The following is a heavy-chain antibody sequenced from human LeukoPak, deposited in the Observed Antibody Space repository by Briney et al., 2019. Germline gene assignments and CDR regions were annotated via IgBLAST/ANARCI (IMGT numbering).Heavy chain of an antibody. CDR1: GDSVSSNSAA. CDR2: TYYRSKWYN. D-gene: IGHD6-19*01. Sequence: QSQTLSLTCAISGDSVSSNSAAWNWIRQSPSRGLEWLGRTYYRSKWYNDYAVSVKSRITINPDTSKNQFSLQLNSVTPEDTAVYYCARSPTGGYSSGWYPSELDYWGQGTLVTVSS. V-gene: IGHV6-1*01. J-gene: IGHJ4*02. CDR3: ARSPTGGYSSGWYPSELDY.